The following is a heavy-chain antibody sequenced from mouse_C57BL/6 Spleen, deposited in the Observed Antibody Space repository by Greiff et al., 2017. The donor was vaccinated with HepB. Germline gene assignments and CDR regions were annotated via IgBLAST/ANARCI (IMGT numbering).Heavy chain of an antibody. CDR3: ARSPYDGYPVLDY. J-gene: IGHJ2*01. V-gene: IGHV1-54*01. Sequence: QVQLKESGAELVRPGTSVKVSCKASGYAFTNYLIEWVKQRPGQGLEWIGVINPGSGGTNYNEKFKGKATLTADKSSSTAYMQLSSLTSEDSAVYFCARSPYDGYPVLDYWGQGTTLTVSS. D-gene: IGHD2-3*01. CDR1: GYAFTNYL. CDR2: INPGSGGT.